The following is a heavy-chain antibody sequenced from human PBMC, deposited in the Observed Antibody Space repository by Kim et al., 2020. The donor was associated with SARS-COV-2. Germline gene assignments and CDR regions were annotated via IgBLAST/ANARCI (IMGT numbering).Heavy chain of an antibody. CDR3: AGAPDCGGGRCSSFPYYGPGD. Sequence: GGSLRLSCAASGITFGTYWIHWVRQAPGEGLVWVSRFKTDGSWTTYADSVKGRFTVSRDNAKNTVYLQMNSLGAEDTAVYYCAGAPDCGGGRCSSFPYYGPGDWGQGTTVTVSS. V-gene: IGHV3-74*01. CDR2: FKTDGSWT. CDR1: GITFGTYW. J-gene: IGHJ6*02. D-gene: IGHD2-15*01.